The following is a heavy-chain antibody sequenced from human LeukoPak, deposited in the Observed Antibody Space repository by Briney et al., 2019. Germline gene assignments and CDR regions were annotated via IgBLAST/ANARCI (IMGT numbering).Heavy chain of an antibody. Sequence: GGSPRLSCAASGFTFSSYGMHWVRQAPGKGLEWVAFIRYDGSNKYYADSVKGRFTISRDNSKNTLNLQMNSLRAEDTAVYYCARQGGGYNGYESFDFWGQGALVTVSS. CDR2: IRYDGSNK. V-gene: IGHV3-30*02. CDR1: GFTFSSYG. CDR3: ARQGGGYNGYESFDF. D-gene: IGHD5-12*01. J-gene: IGHJ4*02.